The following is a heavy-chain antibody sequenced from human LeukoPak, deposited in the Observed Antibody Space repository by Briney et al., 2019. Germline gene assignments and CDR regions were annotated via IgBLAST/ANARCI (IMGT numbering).Heavy chain of an antibody. D-gene: IGHD1-7*01. CDR2: IYPGDSDT. CDR1: GYSFTNYW. V-gene: IGHV5-51*01. Sequence: GESLKISCKGSGYSFTNYWIGWVRQLPGKGLEWMGIIYPGDSDTRYSPSFQGQVTISADKSISTAYLQWSSLKASDTAMYYCARREYNWNYGPAAFDIWGQGTMVTVSS. J-gene: IGHJ3*02. CDR3: ARREYNWNYGPAAFDI.